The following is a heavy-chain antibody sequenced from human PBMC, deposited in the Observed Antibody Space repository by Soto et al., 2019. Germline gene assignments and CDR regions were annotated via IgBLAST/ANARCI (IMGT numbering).Heavy chain of an antibody. CDR3: ARGTSWQLPFDY. Sequence: QVQLQESGPGLVKPSETLSLTCTVSSDSISSYYWSWIRQPPGKRLEWIGYISYSGSTDYNPSLKSRVTISGDTSKNQFSLKVSSVTAADTAVYYYARGTSWQLPFDYWGQGTLVTVSS. D-gene: IGHD6-13*01. V-gene: IGHV4-59*01. CDR1: SDSISSYY. CDR2: ISYSGST. J-gene: IGHJ4*02.